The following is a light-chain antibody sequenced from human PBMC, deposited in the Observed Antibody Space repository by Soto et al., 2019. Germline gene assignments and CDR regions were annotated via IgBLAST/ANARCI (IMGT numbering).Light chain of an antibody. Sequence: DIQMTQSPSTLSASVGDRVTITCRASQSIARWVAWYQQXXXKAPKLLIYDASSLESGVPSRXXXXXXXXXXXLTIISLQPDDFATYYCQQYNSYWTFGQGTKVEIK. V-gene: IGKV1-5*01. CDR3: QQYNSYWT. CDR2: DAS. CDR1: QSIARW. J-gene: IGKJ1*01.